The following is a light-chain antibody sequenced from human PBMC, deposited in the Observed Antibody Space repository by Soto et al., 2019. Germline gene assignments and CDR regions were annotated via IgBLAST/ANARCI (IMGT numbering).Light chain of an antibody. J-gene: IGKJ1*01. CDR3: QQYNSYQGT. Sequence: DVQMTQSPSSLSASVGDRVTITCRASQSVRSWLAWYQQKPGKAPKLLISEASSSETGVPSRFSGSGSGTEFTLTISSLQPDDVATYYCQQYNSYQGTFGQGTKVDIK. CDR1: QSVRSW. CDR2: EAS. V-gene: IGKV1-5*03.